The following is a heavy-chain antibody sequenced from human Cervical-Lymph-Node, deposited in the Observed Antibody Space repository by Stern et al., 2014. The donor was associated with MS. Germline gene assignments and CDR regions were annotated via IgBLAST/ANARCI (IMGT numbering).Heavy chain of an antibody. D-gene: IGHD1-1*01. CDR3: AREHNWNYFDL. V-gene: IGHV4-30-2*01. Sequence: QLQLQESGSGLVKPSQTLSLTCLVSGGSITSNGDSWSWIRQPPGKGLEWMGGIYHGGRSYYNPSLSSRLSMSVDQSKNQFSLRLTSVTAADTAVYFCAREHNWNYFDLWGQGTLVSVSP. CDR1: GGSITSNGDS. J-gene: IGHJ4*02. CDR2: IYHGGRS.